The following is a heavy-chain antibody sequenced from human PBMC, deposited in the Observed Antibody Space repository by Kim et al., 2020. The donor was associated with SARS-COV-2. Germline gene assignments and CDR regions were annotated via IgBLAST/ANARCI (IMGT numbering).Heavy chain of an antibody. CDR1: GGSISSYY. J-gene: IGHJ2*01. V-gene: IGHV4-59*01. CDR2: IYYSGST. D-gene: IGHD2-2*01. CDR3: ARVLSVVVPAGLGYFDL. Sequence: SETLSLTCTVSGGSISSYYWSWIRQPPGKGLEWIGYIYYSGSTNYNPSLKSRVTISVDTSKNQFSLKLSSVTAADTAVYYCARVLSVVVPAGLGYFDLWGRGTLVTVSS.